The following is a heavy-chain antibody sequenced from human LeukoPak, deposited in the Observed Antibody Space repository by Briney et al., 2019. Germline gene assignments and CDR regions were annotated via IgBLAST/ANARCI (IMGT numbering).Heavy chain of an antibody. J-gene: IGHJ5*02. CDR2: IHISGST. CDR3: ARDSFGSPALGRFDP. D-gene: IGHD3-10*01. Sequence: SETLSLTCTVSGGSISDSLWSWIRQPAGRGLEWIGRIHISGSTNYNPSLTSRVTMSVDTSKNQASLKLSSVTAADTAVHYCARDSFGSPALGRFDPWGQGTQVTVSS. V-gene: IGHV4-4*07. CDR1: GGSISDSL.